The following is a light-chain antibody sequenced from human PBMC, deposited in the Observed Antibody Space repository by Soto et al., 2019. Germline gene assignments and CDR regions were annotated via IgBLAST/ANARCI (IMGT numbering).Light chain of an antibody. CDR2: RND. CDR1: SSNIGGNS. Sequence: QSVMTQPPSVSAAPGQKVTISCSGSSSNIGGNSVSWYQQLPGTAPKLLMYRNDVRPSGVPDRFTGSKSGTSASLAISGLRSEDEADYYCAVWDNSLNGVAFGAGTKVTVL. CDR3: AVWDNSLNGVA. V-gene: IGLV1-47*01. J-gene: IGLJ1*01.